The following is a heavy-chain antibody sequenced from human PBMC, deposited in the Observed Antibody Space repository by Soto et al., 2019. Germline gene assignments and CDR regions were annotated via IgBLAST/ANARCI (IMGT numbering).Heavy chain of an antibody. CDR3: ARDLEGVSSSWYVDY. CDR1: GYTFTGYY. D-gene: IGHD6-13*01. V-gene: IGHV1-2*02. Sequence: ASVKVSCKASGYTFTGYYMHWVRQAPGQGLEWMGWINPNSGGTNYAQKFQGRVTMTRDTSISTAYMELSRLRSDDTAVYYCARDLEGVSSSWYVDYWGQGTLVTVSS. CDR2: INPNSGGT. J-gene: IGHJ4*02.